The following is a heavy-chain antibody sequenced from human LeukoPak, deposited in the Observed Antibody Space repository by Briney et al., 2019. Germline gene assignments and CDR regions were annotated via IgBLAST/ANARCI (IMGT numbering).Heavy chain of an antibody. Sequence: GGSLILSCAASGFTFSSYAMHWARQAPGKGLEWVAVISYDGSNKYYADSVKGRFTISRDNSKNTLYLQMNSLRAEDTAVYYCARGADYDILTGYYTSFDYWGQGTLVTVSS. J-gene: IGHJ4*02. D-gene: IGHD3-9*01. CDR3: ARGADYDILTGYYTSFDY. V-gene: IGHV3-30*04. CDR2: ISYDGSNK. CDR1: GFTFSSYA.